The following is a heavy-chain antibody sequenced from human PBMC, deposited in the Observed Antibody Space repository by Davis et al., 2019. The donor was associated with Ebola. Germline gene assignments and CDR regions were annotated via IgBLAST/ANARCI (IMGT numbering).Heavy chain of an antibody. Sequence: ASVKVSCKASGYTFTSYDINWVRQATGQGLEWMGWMNPNSGNTGYAQKFQGRVTMTRNTSISTAYMELSSLRAEDAALYYCAKDSLRFLAQSIDYWGQGTLVTVSS. CDR1: GYTFTSYD. D-gene: IGHD3-3*01. V-gene: IGHV1-8*01. CDR2: MNPNSGNT. CDR3: AKDSLRFLAQSIDY. J-gene: IGHJ4*02.